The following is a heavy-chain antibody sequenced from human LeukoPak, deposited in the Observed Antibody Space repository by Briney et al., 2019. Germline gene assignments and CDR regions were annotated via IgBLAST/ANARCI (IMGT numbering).Heavy chain of an antibody. Sequence: SVKVSCKASGYTFTGYYMHWVRQAPGQGLEWMGWINPNSGGTNYAQKFQGRVTMTRDTSISTAYMELSRLRSDDTAVYYCARAGSIDFWSGYSTYYYMDVWGKGTTVTVSS. J-gene: IGHJ6*03. CDR1: GYTFTGYY. CDR2: INPNSGGT. V-gene: IGHV1-2*02. D-gene: IGHD3-3*01. CDR3: ARAGSIDFWSGYSTYYYMDV.